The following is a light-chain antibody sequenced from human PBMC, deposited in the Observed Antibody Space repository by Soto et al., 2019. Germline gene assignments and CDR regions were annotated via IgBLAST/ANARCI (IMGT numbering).Light chain of an antibody. CDR2: GGS. V-gene: IGKV3-20*01. Sequence: EIVLTQSPGTLSLSPGERATLSCRASQSVGSTYLAWYQQKPGQTPRLLIYGGSSRATGIPDRFSGSASGAAFTLTISRLEPEDFAVYYCQQYGSSGTFGQGTKVDIK. CDR1: QSVGSTY. CDR3: QQYGSSGT. J-gene: IGKJ1*01.